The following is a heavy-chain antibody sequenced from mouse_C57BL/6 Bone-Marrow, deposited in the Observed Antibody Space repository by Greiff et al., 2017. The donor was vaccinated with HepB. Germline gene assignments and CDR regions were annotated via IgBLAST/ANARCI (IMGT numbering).Heavy chain of an antibody. CDR3: ARQGIVTTKYYAMDY. CDR2: ISNGGGST. Sequence: DVHLVESGGGLVQPGGSLKLSCAASGFTFSDYYMYWVRQTPEKRLEWVAYISNGGGSTYYPDTVKGRFTISRDNAKNTLYLQMSRLKSEDTAMYYCARQGIVTTKYYAMDYWGQGTSVTVSS. V-gene: IGHV5-12*01. J-gene: IGHJ4*01. CDR1: GFTFSDYY. D-gene: IGHD2-5*01.